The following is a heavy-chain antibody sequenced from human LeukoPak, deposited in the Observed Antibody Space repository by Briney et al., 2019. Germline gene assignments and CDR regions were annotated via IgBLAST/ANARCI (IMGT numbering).Heavy chain of an antibody. D-gene: IGHD4-17*01. Sequence: PGGSLRLSCAASGFTFSSYAMSWVRQAPGKGLEWVSAISGSGDNTYYADSVKGRFTISRDNSKNTLFLQMSSLRVEDTAIYYCAKASGVTINWFDPWGQGTLVTVSS. CDR3: AKASGVTINWFDP. V-gene: IGHV3-23*01. CDR2: ISGSGDNT. J-gene: IGHJ5*02. CDR1: GFTFSSYA.